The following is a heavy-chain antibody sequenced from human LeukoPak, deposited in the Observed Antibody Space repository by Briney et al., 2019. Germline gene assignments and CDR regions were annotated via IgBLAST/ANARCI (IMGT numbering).Heavy chain of an antibody. CDR3: ARVYGGNSA. V-gene: IGHV1-69*04. CDR1: GYTFTGYY. J-gene: IGHJ5*02. D-gene: IGHD4-23*01. Sequence: GASVTVSCKASGYTFTGYYMHWVRQAPGQGLEWMGRIIPIFGIANYAQKFQGRVTITADKSTSTAYMELSSLRSEDTAVYYCARVYGGNSAWGQGTLVTVSS. CDR2: IIPIFGIA.